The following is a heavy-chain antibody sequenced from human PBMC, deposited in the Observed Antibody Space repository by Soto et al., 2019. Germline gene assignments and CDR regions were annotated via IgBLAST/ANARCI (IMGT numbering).Heavy chain of an antibody. CDR1: GGSISSGGYY. J-gene: IGHJ3*02. Sequence: SETLSLTCTVSGGSISSGGYYWSWIRQHPGKGLEWIGYIYYSGSTYYNPSLKSRVTISVDTSKNQFSLKLSSVTAADTAVYYCARGYYYDSSGYYCGDAFDIWGQGTMVTVSS. D-gene: IGHD3-22*01. CDR3: ARGYYYDSSGYYCGDAFDI. V-gene: IGHV4-31*03. CDR2: IYYSGST.